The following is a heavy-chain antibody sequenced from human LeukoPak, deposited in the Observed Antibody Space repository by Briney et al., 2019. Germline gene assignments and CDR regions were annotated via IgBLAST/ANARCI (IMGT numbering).Heavy chain of an antibody. CDR1: GGSISSYY. V-gene: IGHV4-59*01. D-gene: IGHD6-19*01. CDR3: ARGVQVAVAGFDY. Sequence: SETLSLTCTVSGGSISSYYWSWIRQPPGKGLEWIGYIYYSGSTYYNPSLKSRVTISVDTSKNQFSLKLSSVTAADTAVYYCARGVQVAVAGFDYWGQGTLVTVSS. CDR2: IYYSGST. J-gene: IGHJ4*02.